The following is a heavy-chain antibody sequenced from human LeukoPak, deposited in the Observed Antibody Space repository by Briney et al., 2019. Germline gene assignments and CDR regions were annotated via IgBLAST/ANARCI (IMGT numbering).Heavy chain of an antibody. CDR1: GGSISSGGYY. Sequence: SETLSLTCTVSGGSISSGGYYWSWIRQHPGKGLEWIGYIYYSGNTYYNPSLKSRVTISVDTSKNQFSLKLSSVTAADTAVYYCARHVGYSGFGNIDYWGQGTLVTVSS. V-gene: IGHV4-31*03. D-gene: IGHD5-12*01. CDR2: IYYSGNT. CDR3: ARHVGYSGFGNIDY. J-gene: IGHJ4*02.